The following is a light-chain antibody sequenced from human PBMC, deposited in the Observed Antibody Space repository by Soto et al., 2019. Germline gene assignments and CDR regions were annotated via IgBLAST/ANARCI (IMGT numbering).Light chain of an antibody. CDR2: SNN. J-gene: IGLJ2*01. V-gene: IGLV1-44*01. Sequence: QTVVTQPPSASGTPGQRVTISCSGSSSNIGINTVNWYQHLPGTAPKLLIYSNNLRPSGVPDRFSGSKSGTSASLAISGLQSDDEADYYCATWDDSLNGVVFGGGTKLTVL. CDR1: SSNIGINT. CDR3: ATWDDSLNGVV.